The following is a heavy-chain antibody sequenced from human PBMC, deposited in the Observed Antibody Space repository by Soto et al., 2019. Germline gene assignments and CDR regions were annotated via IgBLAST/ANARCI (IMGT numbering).Heavy chain of an antibody. V-gene: IGHV4-31*03. CDR2: LYYSGSA. CDR1: GGSISNGGSY. J-gene: IGHJ6*02. CDR3: GWGYDWNPSTGGHYQNYGIDV. Sequence: QVQLQESGPGLVKPSQTLSLTCTVSGGSISNGGSYWSWIRQHPGKGLEWIGYLYYSGSAYYNPSLESRLTISVDTSKNQVSMELSSVTAADTAVYYCGWGYDWNPSTGGHYQNYGIDVWGQGTTVTVSS. D-gene: IGHD4-17*01.